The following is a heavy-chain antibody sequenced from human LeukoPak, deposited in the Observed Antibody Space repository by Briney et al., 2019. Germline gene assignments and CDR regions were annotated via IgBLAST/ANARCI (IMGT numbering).Heavy chain of an antibody. D-gene: IGHD4/OR15-4a*01. CDR1: GGSFSGYY. CDR2: ISTTGTTV. V-gene: IGHV3-11*04. CDR3: ARGLTMGHF. J-gene: IGHJ4*02. Sequence: LSLTCAVYGGSFSGYYWRWIWVRQAPGKGLEWVSHISTTGTTVYYADAVKGRFTISRDSAKNSLYLQMNSLRAEDTAVYYCARGLTMGHFGGQGTLVTVSS.